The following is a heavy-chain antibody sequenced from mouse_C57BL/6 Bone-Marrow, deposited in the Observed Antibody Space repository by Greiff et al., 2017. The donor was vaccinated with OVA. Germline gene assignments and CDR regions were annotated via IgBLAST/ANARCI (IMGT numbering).Heavy chain of an antibody. CDR3: APYGYYFDY. V-gene: IGHV1-54*01. J-gene: IGHJ2*01. CDR1: GYAFTNYL. CDR2: INPGSGGT. Sequence: QVQLQQSGAELVRPGTSVKVSCKASGYAFTNYLIEWVKQRPGQGLEWIGVINPGSGGTNYNEKFKGKATLTADKSSSTAYMQLSSLTSEDTAVYYCAPYGYYFDYWGQGTTLTVSS. D-gene: IGHD1-1*01.